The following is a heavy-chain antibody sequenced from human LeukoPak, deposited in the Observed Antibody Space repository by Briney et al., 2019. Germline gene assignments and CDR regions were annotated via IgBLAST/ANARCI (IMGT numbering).Heavy chain of an antibody. J-gene: IGHJ4*02. CDR2: IYPGDSDT. D-gene: IGHD2-15*01. CDR1: GSSFTSYW. CDR3: ARLGPLLSLDY. Sequence: GAALQISCKGSGSSFTSYWIGWVRPLPGKGLEGMGIIYPGDSDTRYSPSFQGQVTISANKSISTAYLQWSSLKASDTAMYYCARLGPLLSLDYWGEGTLVTVSS. V-gene: IGHV5-51*01.